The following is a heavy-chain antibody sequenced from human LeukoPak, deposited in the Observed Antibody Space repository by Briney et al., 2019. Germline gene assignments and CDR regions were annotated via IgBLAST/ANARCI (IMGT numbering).Heavy chain of an antibody. Sequence: GWSLRLSCAASGFTVSSSYMSWVRQAPGRGLEWVSLIYSGGSTYSADSVKGRFTISRDNSKNTLYLQMNSLRAEDTAVYYCARVIRGDWGQGTLVTVSS. J-gene: IGHJ4*02. CDR3: ARVIRGD. CDR2: IYSGGST. V-gene: IGHV3-53*01. D-gene: IGHD3-16*01. CDR1: GFTVSSSY.